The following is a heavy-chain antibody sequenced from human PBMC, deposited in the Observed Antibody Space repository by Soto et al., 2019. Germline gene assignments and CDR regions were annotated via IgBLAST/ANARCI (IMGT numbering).Heavy chain of an antibody. D-gene: IGHD2-21*01. CDR3: ARESLVAVRYYYYGMDV. V-gene: IGHV3-21*01. Sequence: GGSLRLSRAASGFTFSSYSMNWVRQAPGKGREWVSSISSSSSYIYDADSVKGRFTISRDNAKNSLYLQMNSLRAEDTAVYYCARESLVAVRYYYYGMDVWGQGTTVTVS. J-gene: IGHJ6*02. CDR1: GFTFSSYS. CDR2: ISSSSSYI.